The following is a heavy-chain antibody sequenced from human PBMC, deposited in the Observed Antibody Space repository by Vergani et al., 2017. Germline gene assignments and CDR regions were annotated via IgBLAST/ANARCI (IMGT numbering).Heavy chain of an antibody. V-gene: IGHV2-5*02. CDR3: AHITMVRGATLPYYYYGMDF. D-gene: IGHD3-10*01. Sequence: QITLKESGPTLVKPSQTLTLTCTFSGFSLSTSGVGVGWIRQPPGKALEWLALIYWVDDKRYSPSLKRRLTITKDTSKNQVVLTMTNMKPVETATYYCAHITMVRGATLPYYYYGMDFWGQGTTVTVSS. J-gene: IGHJ6*02. CDR1: GFSLSTSGVG. CDR2: IYWVDDK.